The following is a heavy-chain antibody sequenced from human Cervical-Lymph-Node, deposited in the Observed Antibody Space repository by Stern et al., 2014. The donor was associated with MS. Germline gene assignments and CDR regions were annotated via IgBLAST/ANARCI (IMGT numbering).Heavy chain of an antibody. CDR2: IRNKGKNYAT. CDR3: APSSAI. J-gene: IGHJ3*02. CDR1: GFTFSASV. V-gene: IGHV3-73*01. Sequence: EVQLVESGGGLVPPGGSLKVSCAASGFTFSASVIHWVRQAPGKGLEWVGRIRNKGKNYATAYAEAVKGRFTISRDDSKNTAYRHMSSLKVEDTAVYYCAPSSAIWGRGTMVTVSS.